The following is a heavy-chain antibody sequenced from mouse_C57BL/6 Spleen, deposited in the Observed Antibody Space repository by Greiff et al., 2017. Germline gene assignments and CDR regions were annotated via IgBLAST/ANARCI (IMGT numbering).Heavy chain of an antibody. CDR1: GYAFSSSW. J-gene: IGHJ3*01. V-gene: IGHV1-82*01. D-gene: IGHD1-1*01. CDR2: IYPGDGDT. CDR3: ARSGSPAWFAY. Sequence: QVQLQESGPELVKPGASVKISCKASGYAFSSSWMNWVKQRPGKGLEWIGRIYPGDGDTNYNGKFKGKATLTADKSSSTAYMQLSSLTSEDSAVYFCARSGSPAWFAYWGQGTLVTVSA.